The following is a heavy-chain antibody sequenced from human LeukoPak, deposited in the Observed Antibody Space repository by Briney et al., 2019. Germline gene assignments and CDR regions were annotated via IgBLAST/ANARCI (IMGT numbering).Heavy chain of an antibody. CDR2: ISSSSSYI. Sequence: GGSLRLSCAASGFTFSSYSMNWVRQAPGKRLEWVSSISSSSSYIYYADSVKGRFTISRDNAKNSLYLQMNSLRAEDTAVYYCARGGQQLVLEFDYWGQGTLVTVSS. CDR3: ARGGQQLVLEFDY. D-gene: IGHD6-13*01. V-gene: IGHV3-21*01. CDR1: GFTFSSYS. J-gene: IGHJ4*02.